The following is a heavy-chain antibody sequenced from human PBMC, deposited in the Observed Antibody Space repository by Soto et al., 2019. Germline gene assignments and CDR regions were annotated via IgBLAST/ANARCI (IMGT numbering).Heavy chain of an antibody. Sequence: ASVKVSCKASGYMFISYGINWVRQAPGQGLEWMGWISAYNGNTKYAQNLQGRVTMTTDTSTSTAYMEMRSLRSDDTAVYYCVRDLDGSGSYYTDYWGPGTLVTV. CDR1: GYMFISYG. CDR2: ISAYNGNT. D-gene: IGHD3-10*01. V-gene: IGHV1-18*01. J-gene: IGHJ4*02. CDR3: VRDLDGSGSYYTDY.